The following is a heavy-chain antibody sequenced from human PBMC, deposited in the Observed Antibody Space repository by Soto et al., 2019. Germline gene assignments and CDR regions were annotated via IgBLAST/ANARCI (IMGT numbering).Heavy chain of an antibody. V-gene: IGHV3-21*01. CDR2: ISSSSSYI. Sequence: PGGSLRLSCAASGFTFSTYSMNWVRQTPGKGLEWVSSISSSSSYIYNVDSVKGRFTISRDDAKNSLYLQMNSLRAEDTAVYHCAICPPNYDFCSGYPPSYGMDVWGQGTTVTVSS. J-gene: IGHJ6*02. CDR1: GFTFSTYS. CDR3: AICPPNYDFCSGYPPSYGMDV. D-gene: IGHD3-3*01.